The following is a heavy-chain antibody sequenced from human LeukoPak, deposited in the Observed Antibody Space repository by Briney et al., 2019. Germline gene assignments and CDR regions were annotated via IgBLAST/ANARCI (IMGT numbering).Heavy chain of an antibody. J-gene: IGHJ5*02. CDR1: GGTFSSYA. Sequence: SVKVSCKASGGTFSSYAISWVRQAPGQGLEWMGGIIPSFGTANYAQKLQGRVTITADKSTSTAYMELSSLRSEDTAVYYCARDHEAYYDSSGYYKGSWFDPWGQGTLVTVSS. D-gene: IGHD3-22*01. CDR2: IIPSFGTA. CDR3: ARDHEAYYDSSGYYKGSWFDP. V-gene: IGHV1-69*06.